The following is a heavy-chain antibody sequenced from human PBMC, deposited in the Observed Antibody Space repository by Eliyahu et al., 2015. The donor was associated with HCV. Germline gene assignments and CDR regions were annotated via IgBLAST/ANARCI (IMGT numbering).Heavy chain of an antibody. V-gene: IGHV3-30*18. CDR2: ISLDXSNT. Sequence: QVQLVESGGGVVQPGRSLRLXXAASGFTFRNYGMHWXRQAPGKGLEWAALISLDXSNTWYVDSVKGRFTISRDNSKNTLYLQMDSLRVEDTALYYCAKRAELCTDTCYCSEHWGQGTLVTVSS. J-gene: IGHJ4*02. CDR1: GFTFRNYG. D-gene: IGHD2-15*01. CDR3: AKRAELCTDTCYCSEH.